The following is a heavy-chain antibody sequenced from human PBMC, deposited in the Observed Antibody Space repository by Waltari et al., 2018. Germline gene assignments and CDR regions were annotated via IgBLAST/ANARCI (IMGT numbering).Heavy chain of an antibody. D-gene: IGHD3-3*01. V-gene: IGHV3-23*04. CDR3: ATIFGVVIRRGAFDI. CDR2: ISGSGGST. CDR1: GFTFSSSA. Sequence: EVQLVESGGGLVQPGGSLRLSCAASGFTFSSSAMSWVRQAPGKGLEWVSGISGSGGSTYYADSVKGRFTISRDNSKNTLYLQMNSLRAEDTAVYYCATIFGVVIRRGAFDIWGQGTMVTVSS. J-gene: IGHJ3*02.